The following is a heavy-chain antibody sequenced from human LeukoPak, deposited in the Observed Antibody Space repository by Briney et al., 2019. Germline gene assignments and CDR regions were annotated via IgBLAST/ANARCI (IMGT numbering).Heavy chain of an antibody. Sequence: GASVKVSCKASGGTFSSYAISWVRQAPGQGLEWMGGIIPIFGTANYAQKFQGRVTITADESTSTAYMELSSLRSEDTAVYYCARQSMGGYCSSTSCYYWFDPWGQETLVTVSS. V-gene: IGHV1-69*01. J-gene: IGHJ5*02. CDR2: IIPIFGTA. D-gene: IGHD2-2*01. CDR3: ARQSMGGYCSSTSCYYWFDP. CDR1: GGTFSSYA.